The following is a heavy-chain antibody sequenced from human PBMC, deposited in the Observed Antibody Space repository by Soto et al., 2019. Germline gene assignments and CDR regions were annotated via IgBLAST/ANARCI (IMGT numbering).Heavy chain of an antibody. CDR3: ARALGYCTDGVCFRSSSWYAFDI. CDR1: GYTFTGYY. Sequence: XSVKVSCKASGYTFTGYYMHWVRQAPGQGLEWMGWINPNSGGTNYAQKFQGWVTMTRDTSISTAYMELSSLRSDDTAVYYCARALGYCTDGVCFRSSSWYAFDIWGHGTMVTVSS. CDR2: INPNSGGT. V-gene: IGHV1-2*04. J-gene: IGHJ3*02. D-gene: IGHD2-8*01.